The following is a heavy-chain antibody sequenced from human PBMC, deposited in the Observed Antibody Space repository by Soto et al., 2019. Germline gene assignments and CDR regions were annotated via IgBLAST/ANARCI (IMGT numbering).Heavy chain of an antibody. CDR1: GFTFSSYT. V-gene: IGHV3-23*01. CDR2: ISGSGGST. D-gene: IGHD5-18*01. J-gene: IGHJ4*02. CDR3: AKIRWIQLWLVAVAGGDYDY. Sequence: GGSLRLSCAASGFTFSSYTMSWVRQAPGKGLEWVSAISGSGGSTYYADSVKGRFTISRDNSKNTLYLQMNSLRAEDTAVYYCAKIRWIQLWLVAVAGGDYDYWGQGTLVTVSS.